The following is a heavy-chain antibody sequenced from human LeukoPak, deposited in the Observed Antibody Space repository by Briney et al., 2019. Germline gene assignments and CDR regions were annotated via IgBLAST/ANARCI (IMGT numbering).Heavy chain of an antibody. J-gene: IGHJ4*02. CDR2: ISGDGGST. CDR1: GFTFDDYA. CDR3: AKAIVYNNQVDY. D-gene: IGHD1-1*01. Sequence: GGSLRLSCAASGFTFDDYAMHWVRQAPGKGLEWVSLISGDGGSTYYADSVKGRFTISRDNSKISLYLQMKSLRTEDTDLYYCAKAIVYNNQVDYWGQGTLVPVSS. V-gene: IGHV3-43*02.